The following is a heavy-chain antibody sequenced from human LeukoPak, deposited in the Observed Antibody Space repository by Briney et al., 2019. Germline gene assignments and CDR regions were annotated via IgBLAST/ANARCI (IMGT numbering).Heavy chain of an antibody. V-gene: IGHV4-39*01. Sequence: SETLSLTCNVSGGSIGGHTFYWDWIRQPPGKGLEWISTIYYNGNTFYNPSLKSRVAISIDMSKSQFSLHLSSVTAADTAIYYCARLTALAGHRGAFDIWGPGTMVTVSS. J-gene: IGHJ3*02. CDR3: ARLTALAGHRGAFDI. D-gene: IGHD6-19*01. CDR2: IYYNGNT. CDR1: GGSIGGHTFY.